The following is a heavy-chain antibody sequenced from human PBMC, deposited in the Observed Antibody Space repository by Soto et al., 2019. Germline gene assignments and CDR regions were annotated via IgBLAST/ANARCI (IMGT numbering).Heavy chain of an antibody. V-gene: IGHV1-69*13. CDR1: GGTFSSYA. D-gene: IGHD3-10*01. J-gene: IGHJ5*02. CDR2: IIPIFGTA. Sequence: SVKVSCKASGGTFSSYAISWVRQAPGQGLEWMGGIIPIFGTANYAQKFQGRVTITADESTSTAYMELSSLRSEDTAVDYCARGAQYYGSVTNWFDPWGQGTLVTVSS. CDR3: ARGAQYYGSVTNWFDP.